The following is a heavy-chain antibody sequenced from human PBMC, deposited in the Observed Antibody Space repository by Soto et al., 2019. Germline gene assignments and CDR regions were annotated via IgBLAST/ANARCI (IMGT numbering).Heavy chain of an antibody. Sequence: QVQLVQSGAEVKKPGSSVKVSCKASGDTFSSYAFSWVRQAPGQGLEWMGGTIPIFGTPNYAQKFQGRVTITADKSTSTVYMELRRLRSEDTAVYYCARAGYCSGSSCYWFDYWGQGTLVTASS. CDR1: GDTFSSYA. D-gene: IGHD2-15*01. CDR3: ARAGYCSGSSCYWFDY. CDR2: TIPIFGTP. V-gene: IGHV1-69*06. J-gene: IGHJ4*02.